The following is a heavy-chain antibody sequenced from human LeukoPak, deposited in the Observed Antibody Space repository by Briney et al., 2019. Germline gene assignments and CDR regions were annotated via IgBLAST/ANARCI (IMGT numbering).Heavy chain of an antibody. CDR3: ARMTTVVRFVRY. V-gene: IGHV4-30-2*01. J-gene: IGHJ4*02. CDR1: GGSISSGGYY. D-gene: IGHD4-23*01. Sequence: SETLSLTCTVSGGSISSGGYYWSWIRQPPGKGLEWIGYIYHSGSTYYNPSLKSRVTISVDRSKNQFSLKLSSVTAADTAVYYCARMTTVVRFVRYWGQGTLVTVSS. CDR2: IYHSGST.